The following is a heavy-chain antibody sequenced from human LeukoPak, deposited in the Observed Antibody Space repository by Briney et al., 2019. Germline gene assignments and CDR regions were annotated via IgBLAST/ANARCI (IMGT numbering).Heavy chain of an antibody. CDR2: IYYSGST. CDR3: ARDSSPSYYDFWSGYWPFDP. J-gene: IGHJ5*02. V-gene: IGHV4-61*01. CDR1: GGSISSSSYY. D-gene: IGHD3-3*01. Sequence: SETLSLTCTVSGGSISSSSYYWGWIRQPPGKGLEWIGYIYYSGSTNYNPSLKSRVTISVDTSKNQFSLKLSSVTAADTAVYYCARDSSPSYYDFWSGYWPFDPWGQGTLVTVSS.